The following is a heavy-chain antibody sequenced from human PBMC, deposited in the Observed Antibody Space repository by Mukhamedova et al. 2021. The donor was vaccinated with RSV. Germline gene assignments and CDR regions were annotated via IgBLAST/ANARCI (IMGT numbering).Heavy chain of an antibody. CDR2: ITANNIKT. J-gene: IGHJ5*02. CDR1: TFSDLG. D-gene: IGHD3-16*01. Sequence: TFSDLGISWLRQAPGQGLEFMGWITANNIKTIYAQKFQGRVTMTTDTFTDTAYMELGSLTSDDTAVYDFARGFWDWGKCRLDTWGQ. V-gene: IGHV1-18*01. CDR3: ARGFWDWGKCRLDT.